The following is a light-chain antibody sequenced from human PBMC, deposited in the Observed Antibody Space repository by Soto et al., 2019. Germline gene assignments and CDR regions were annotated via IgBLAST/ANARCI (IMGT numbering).Light chain of an antibody. CDR2: GAS. CDR3: QQYGSSPQT. Sequence: EVVMTQSPATLSVSPGERVILSCRASQSVSSNLVWYQQKPGQAPRVLIYGASTRATGIPDRFSGSGSGTDFTLTISRLEPEDFAVYYCQQYGSSPQTFGQGTKVDIK. CDR1: QSVSSN. J-gene: IGKJ1*01. V-gene: IGKV3-20*01.